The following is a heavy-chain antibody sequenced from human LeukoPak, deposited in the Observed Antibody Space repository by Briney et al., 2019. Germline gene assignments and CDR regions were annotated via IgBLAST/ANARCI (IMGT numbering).Heavy chain of an antibody. V-gene: IGHV3-66*01. Sequence: GGSLRLSCAASGFNLSSNYMSWVRQAPGKGLEWVSVIYSGGSTYYAASVKGRFTISRDNSKNTLYLQMNSLRAEDTAVYYCAKGPYYYDSSGYYLDYWGQGTLVTVSS. D-gene: IGHD3-22*01. CDR3: AKGPYYYDSSGYYLDY. J-gene: IGHJ4*02. CDR1: GFNLSSNY. CDR2: IYSGGST.